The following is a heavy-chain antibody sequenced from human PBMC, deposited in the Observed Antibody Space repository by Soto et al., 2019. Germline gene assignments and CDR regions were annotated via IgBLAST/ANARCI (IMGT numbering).Heavy chain of an antibody. CDR1: GFILDDFA. CDR2: ISWESGKI. CDR3: AKEGSPRYSHYGRDV. V-gene: IGHV3-9*01. D-gene: IGHD1-26*01. Sequence: SLRLSCVASGFILDDFAMHWVRQATGMGLEWVSGISWESGKIGYADSVKGRFTISRDDAKNSLYLQMNSLRTEDTALYYCAKEGSPRYSHYGRDVWGQGTTVTVSS. J-gene: IGHJ6*02.